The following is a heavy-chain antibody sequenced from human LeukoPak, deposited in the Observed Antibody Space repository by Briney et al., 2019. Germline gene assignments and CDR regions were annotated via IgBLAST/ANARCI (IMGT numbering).Heavy chain of an antibody. V-gene: IGHV4-4*07. J-gene: IGHJ4*02. D-gene: IGHD5-18*01. CDR2: IHTSGST. CDR3: ARDRGYSYAFDY. Sequence: KSSETLSLTCTVSGGSISNHHWSWIRQPAGKGLEWIGQIHTSGSTNYNPPLKSRVTMSIDTSKNQFSLKLNSVTAADTAVYYCARDRGYSYAFDYWGQGTLVTVSS. CDR1: GGSISNHH.